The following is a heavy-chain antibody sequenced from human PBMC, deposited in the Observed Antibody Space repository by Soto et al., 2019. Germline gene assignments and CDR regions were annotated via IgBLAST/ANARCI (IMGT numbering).Heavy chain of an antibody. CDR2: ISYDGSNK. J-gene: IGHJ4*02. CDR1: GFTFSSYG. CDR3: AKDLAKNIVATTNFDY. Sequence: GGSLILSCAASGFTFSSYGMHWVRQAPCKGLEWVAVISYDGSNKYYADSVKGRFTISRDNSKNTLYLQMNSLRAEDTAVYYCAKDLAKNIVATTNFDYWGQGTLVTVSS. D-gene: IGHD5-12*01. V-gene: IGHV3-30*18.